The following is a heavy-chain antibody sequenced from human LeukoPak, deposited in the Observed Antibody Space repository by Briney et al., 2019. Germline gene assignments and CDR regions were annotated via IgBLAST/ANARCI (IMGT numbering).Heavy chain of an antibody. J-gene: IGHJ4*02. CDR2: INHSGST. Sequence: SETLSLTCAVYGGSFSGYYWSWIRQPPGKGLEWIGEINHSGSTNYNPSLKSRVTISVDTSKNQFSLKLSSVTAADTAVCYCARVPVGVLWFGELPNYFDYWGQGTLVTVSS. CDR3: ARVPVGVLWFGELPNYFDY. V-gene: IGHV4-34*01. D-gene: IGHD3-10*01. CDR1: GGSFSGYY.